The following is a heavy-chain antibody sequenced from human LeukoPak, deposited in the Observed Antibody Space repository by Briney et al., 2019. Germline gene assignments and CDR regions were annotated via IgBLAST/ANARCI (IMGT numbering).Heavy chain of an antibody. CDR3: VRDRGDYSGDPGYFDF. CDR1: GVSISSGNYY. CDR2: LSSIGST. V-gene: IGHV4-31*03. Sequence: SETLSLTCTVSGVSISSGNYYWTWIRQRPGKGLEWLGCLSSIGSTYYNPSLKSRLSISVGTSKNQFSLSLTSVTAADTALYYCVRDRGDYSGDPGYFDFWGQGIQVTASS. J-gene: IGHJ4*02. D-gene: IGHD4-23*01.